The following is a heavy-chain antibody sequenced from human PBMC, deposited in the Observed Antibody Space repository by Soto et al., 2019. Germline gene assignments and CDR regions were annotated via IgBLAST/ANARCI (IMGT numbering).Heavy chain of an antibody. V-gene: IGHV1-2*04. CDR3: ARDQYSGYVSLSN. J-gene: IGHJ4*02. D-gene: IGHD5-12*01. Sequence: ASVKVSCKASGYTFTGYYMHWVRQAPGQGLEWMGWINPNSGGTNYAQKFQGWVTMTRDTSISTAYMELSRLRSDDTAVYYCARDQYSGYVSLSNWGQGTLVTVSS. CDR2: INPNSGGT. CDR1: GYTFTGYY.